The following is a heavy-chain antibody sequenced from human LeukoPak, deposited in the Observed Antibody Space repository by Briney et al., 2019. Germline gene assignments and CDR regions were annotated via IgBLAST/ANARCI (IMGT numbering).Heavy chain of an antibody. CDR1: GYTFTNYA. CDR3: ARAYRRLGQLSLPDY. CDR2: IHPSTGNP. Sequence: GASVKVSCKASGYTFTNYAMNWVRQAPGQGLEWMGWIHPSTGNPTYAQAFTGRFVFSLDTSVSTTYLQISSLKTEDTAVYYCARAYRRLGQLSLPDYWGQGTLVTVSS. V-gene: IGHV7-4-1*02. D-gene: IGHD3-16*02. J-gene: IGHJ4*02.